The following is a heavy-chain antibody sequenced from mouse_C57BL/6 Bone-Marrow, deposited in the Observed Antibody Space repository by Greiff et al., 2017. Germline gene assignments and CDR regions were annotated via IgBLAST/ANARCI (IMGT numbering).Heavy chain of an antibody. Sequence: VQLKQSGPELVKPGASVKISCKASGYSFTDYNMNWVKQSNGKSLEWIGVINPNYGTTSYNQKFKGKATLTVDQSSSTAYMQLNSLTSEDSAVYYCARRDGYYGSSRGYWYFDVWGTGTTVTVSS. CDR3: ARRDGYYGSSRGYWYFDV. V-gene: IGHV1-39*01. D-gene: IGHD1-1*01. CDR2: INPNYGTT. J-gene: IGHJ1*03. CDR1: GYSFTDYN.